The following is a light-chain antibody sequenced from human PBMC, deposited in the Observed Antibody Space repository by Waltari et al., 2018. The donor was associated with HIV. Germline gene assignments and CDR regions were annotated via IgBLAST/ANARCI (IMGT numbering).Light chain of an antibody. CDR1: SSNIGRYY. V-gene: IGLV1-47*01. CDR3: AAWDASLSVWV. J-gene: IGLJ3*02. Sequence: QSVLTQPPSASGTPGQRVTISCSGSSSNIGRYYVYWYQQLPGTAPKLLIYRNNQRPSGVPDRFSGSKSGTSASLAISGLRSEDEADYYCAAWDASLSVWVFGGGTKLTVL. CDR2: RNN.